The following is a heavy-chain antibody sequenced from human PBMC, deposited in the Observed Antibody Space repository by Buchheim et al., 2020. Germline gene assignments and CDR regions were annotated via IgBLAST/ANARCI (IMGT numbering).Heavy chain of an antibody. V-gene: IGHV3-23*01. J-gene: IGHJ6*02. CDR3: AKVSEYDILTGYYPYYYYYGMDV. CDR1: GFTFSSYA. D-gene: IGHD3-9*01. CDR2: ISGSGGST. Sequence: EVQLLESGGGLVQPGGSLRLSCAASGFTFSSYAMSWVRQAPGKGLEWVSAISGSGGSTYCADSVKGRFTISRDNSKNTLYLQMNSLRAEDTAVYYCAKVSEYDILTGYYPYYYYYGMDVWGQGTT.